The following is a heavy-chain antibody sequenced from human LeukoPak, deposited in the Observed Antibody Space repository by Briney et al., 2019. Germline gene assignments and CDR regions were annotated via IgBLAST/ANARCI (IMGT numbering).Heavy chain of an antibody. CDR1: GGSISSYY. Sequence: SETLSLTCTVSGGSISSYYWSWIRQPPGKGLEWIGYIYYSGSTDYNPSLKSRVTISVDTSKNQFSLKLSSVTAADTAVYYCARATGRFGELLQTDYWGQGTLVTVSS. CDR2: IYYSGST. CDR3: ARATGRFGELLQTDY. D-gene: IGHD3-10*01. J-gene: IGHJ4*02. V-gene: IGHV4-59*01.